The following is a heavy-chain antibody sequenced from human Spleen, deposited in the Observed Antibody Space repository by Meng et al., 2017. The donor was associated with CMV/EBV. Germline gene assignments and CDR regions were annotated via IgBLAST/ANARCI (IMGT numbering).Heavy chain of an antibody. J-gene: IGHJ4*02. Sequence: CVASGFSFSSYGMNWGRQAPGKGLECVSSISNTGTYTHYADSLQGRFTISRDNAKNSLYLQINSLRAEDTAVYYCARDLFYASGSLDYWGPGTLVTVSS. CDR1: GFSFSSYG. CDR2: ISNTGTYT. V-gene: IGHV3-21*01. D-gene: IGHD3-10*01. CDR3: ARDLFYASGSLDY.